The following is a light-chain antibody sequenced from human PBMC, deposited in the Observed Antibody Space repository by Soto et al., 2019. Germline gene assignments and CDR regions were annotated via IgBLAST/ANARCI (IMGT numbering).Light chain of an antibody. CDR1: SSDVGAFNY. V-gene: IGLV2-14*03. CDR3: NSYTSNNTHG. Sequence: QSALTQPASVSGSPGQAITISCSGTSSDVGAFNYVSWYQQHPGKAPKLMMYDVSNRPSGVSNRFSGSKSGNTASLTISGLRAEDEADYYCNSYTSNNTHGFGTVTKLTVL. CDR2: DVS. J-gene: IGLJ1*01.